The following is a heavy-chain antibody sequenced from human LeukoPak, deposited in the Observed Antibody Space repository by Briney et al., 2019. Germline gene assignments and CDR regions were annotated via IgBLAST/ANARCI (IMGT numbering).Heavy chain of an antibody. J-gene: IGHJ4*02. CDR2: IKQDGSEK. CDR1: GFTFSSYW. V-gene: IGHV3-7*01. Sequence: GGPLRLSCAASGFTFSSYWMSWVRQAPGKGLEWVANIKQDGSEKYYVDSVKGRFTISRDNAKNSLYLQMNSLRAEDTAVYNCARMNYISSGWGAPFDYWGQGTLVTVSS. CDR3: ARMNYISSGWGAPFDY. D-gene: IGHD1-7*01.